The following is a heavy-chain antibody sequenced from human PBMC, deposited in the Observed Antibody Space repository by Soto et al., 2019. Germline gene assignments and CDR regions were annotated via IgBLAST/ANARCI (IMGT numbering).Heavy chain of an antibody. D-gene: IGHD6-19*01. V-gene: IGHV4-39*01. J-gene: IGHJ4*02. CDR1: GGSINSANYY. Sequence: QLQLQESGPGLVKPSETLSLTCTVSGGSINSANYYWGWIRQPPGKGLEWIGNVYYRGATYYNPSLKGRFTIAVDTSKNQFSLKLSSVPAADSAMFFCVRHQRYSSGWYIDHWGQGTPVTASS. CDR3: VRHQRYSSGWYIDH. CDR2: VYYRGAT.